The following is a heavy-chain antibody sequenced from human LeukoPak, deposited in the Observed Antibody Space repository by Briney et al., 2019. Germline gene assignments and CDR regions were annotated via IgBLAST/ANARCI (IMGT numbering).Heavy chain of an antibody. D-gene: IGHD6-13*01. V-gene: IGHV3-30*03. CDR1: GFTFSSYG. CDR3: ARDHDSSSCPYFDY. J-gene: IGHJ4*02. Sequence: GRSLRLSCAASGFTFSSYGMHWVRQAPGKGLEWVAVISYDGSNKYYADSVKGRFTISRDNSKNTLYLQMNSLRAEDTAVYYCARDHDSSSCPYFDYWGQGTLVTVSS. CDR2: ISYDGSNK.